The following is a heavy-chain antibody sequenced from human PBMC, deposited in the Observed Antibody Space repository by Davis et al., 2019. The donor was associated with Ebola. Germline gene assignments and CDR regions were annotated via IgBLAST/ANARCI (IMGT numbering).Heavy chain of an antibody. J-gene: IGHJ6*02. CDR1: GFTFSNYA. CDR3: ARVPRGGYYYYYGMDV. V-gene: IGHV3-30*04. Sequence: GGSLRLSCAASGFTFSNYAMHWVRQAPGKGLEWVAVMSSDGRVEYYPDSVKGRFSISRDNSKNTLYLQMNSLRTEDTAVYYCARVPRGGYYYYYGMDVWGQGTTVTVSS. D-gene: IGHD3-16*01. CDR2: MSSDGRVE.